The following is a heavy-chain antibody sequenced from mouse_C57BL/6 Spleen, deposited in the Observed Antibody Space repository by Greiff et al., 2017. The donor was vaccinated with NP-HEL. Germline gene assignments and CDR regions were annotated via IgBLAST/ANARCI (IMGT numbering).Heavy chain of an antibody. D-gene: IGHD1-1*01. V-gene: IGHV5-9-1*02. CDR2: ISSGGDYI. CDR3: TRDRGYGSSLDY. CDR1: GFTFSSYA. J-gene: IGHJ2*01. Sequence: EVQRVESGEGLVKPGGSLKLSCAASGFTFSSYAMSWVRQTPEKRLEWVAYISSGGDYIYYADTVKGRFTISRDNARNTLYLQMSSLKSEDTAMYYCTRDRGYGSSLDYWGQGTTLTVSS.